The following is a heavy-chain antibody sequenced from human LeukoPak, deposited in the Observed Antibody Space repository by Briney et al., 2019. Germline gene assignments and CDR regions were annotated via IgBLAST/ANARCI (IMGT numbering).Heavy chain of an antibody. CDR2: IYYSGST. V-gene: IGHV4-59*08. J-gene: IGHJ2*01. Sequence: SETLSLTCTVSGGSISSYYWSWIRQPPGKGLEWIGYIYYSGSTNYNPSLKSRVTISVDTSKNQFSLKLSSVTAADTAVYYCARGGGYWYFDLWGRGTLVTVSS. CDR3: ARGGGYWYFDL. CDR1: GGSISSYY.